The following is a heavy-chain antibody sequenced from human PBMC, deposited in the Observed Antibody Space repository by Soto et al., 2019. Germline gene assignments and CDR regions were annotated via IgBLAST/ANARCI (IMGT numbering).Heavy chain of an antibody. CDR1: GYTFTSYG. CDR3: ARYCSGGSCSIISYYYGMDV. D-gene: IGHD2-15*01. V-gene: IGHV1-18*01. CDR2: ISAYNGNT. J-gene: IGHJ6*02. Sequence: ASVKVSCKASGYTFTSYGISWVRQAPGQGLEWMGWISAYNGNTNYAQKLQGRVTMTTDTSTSTAYMELRSLRSDDTAVYYCARYCSGGSCSIISYYYGMDVWGQGTTVTVSS.